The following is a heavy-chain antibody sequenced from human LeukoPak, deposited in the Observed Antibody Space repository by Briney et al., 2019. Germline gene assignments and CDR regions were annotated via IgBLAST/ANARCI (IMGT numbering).Heavy chain of an antibody. CDR1: GGSISSSSYY. V-gene: IGHV4-39*07. CDR3: ARGPWGAARLHWFDP. D-gene: IGHD6-6*01. CDR2: IYYSGST. Sequence: KSSETLSLTCTVSGGSISSSSYYWGWIRQPPGKGLEWIGSIYYSGSTNYNPSLKSRVTISVDTSKNQFSLKLSSVTAADTAVYYCARGPWGAARLHWFDPWGQGTLVTVSS. J-gene: IGHJ5*02.